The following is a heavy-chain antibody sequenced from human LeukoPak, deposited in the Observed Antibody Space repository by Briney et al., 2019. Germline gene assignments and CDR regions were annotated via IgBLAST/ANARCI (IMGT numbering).Heavy chain of an antibody. CDR1: GGTFSSYA. Sequence: SVKVSCKASGGTFSSYAISWVRQAPGQGLEWMGGIIPIFGTANYAQKFQGRVTITADKSTSTACMELSSLRSEDTAVYYCARVRRRWLQFSYYYYYYYMDVWGKGTTVTVSS. D-gene: IGHD5-24*01. J-gene: IGHJ6*03. V-gene: IGHV1-69*06. CDR2: IIPIFGTA. CDR3: ARVRRRWLQFSYYYYYYYMDV.